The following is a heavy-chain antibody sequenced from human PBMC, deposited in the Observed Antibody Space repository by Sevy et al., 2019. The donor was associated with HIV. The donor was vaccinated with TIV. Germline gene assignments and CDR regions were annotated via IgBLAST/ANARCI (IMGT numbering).Heavy chain of an antibody. Sequence: ASVKVSCKASGGTFSSYAISWVRLAPGQGLEWMGGIIPIFGTANYAQKFQGRVTITADESTSTAYMELSSLRSEDTAVYYCARDALYYYDSSGYYVGDYWGQGTLVTVSS. CDR2: IIPIFGTA. CDR3: ARDALYYYDSSGYYVGDY. D-gene: IGHD3-22*01. J-gene: IGHJ4*02. CDR1: GGTFSSYA. V-gene: IGHV1-69*13.